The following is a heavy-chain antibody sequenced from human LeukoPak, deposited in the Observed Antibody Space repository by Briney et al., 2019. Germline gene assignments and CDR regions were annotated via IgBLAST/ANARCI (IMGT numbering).Heavy chain of an antibody. CDR3: ARSRAFNSGAFDP. D-gene: IGHD1-26*01. Sequence: SETLSLTCTVSGASVSSASYWTWIRPPPGKGVEWIAHIYNGVNTNYNPSLKSRVTISVDTSKNQFSLRLNSVTAADTAVYYCARSRAFNSGAFDPWGQGSLVTVSS. CDR1: GASVSSASY. J-gene: IGHJ5*02. CDR2: IYNGVNT. V-gene: IGHV4-61*01.